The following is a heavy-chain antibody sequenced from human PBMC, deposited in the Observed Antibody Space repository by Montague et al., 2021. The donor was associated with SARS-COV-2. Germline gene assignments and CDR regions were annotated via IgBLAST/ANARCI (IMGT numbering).Heavy chain of an antibody. Sequence: YRRLFCAASGFTFSSYAMHWVRQAPGKGLEWVAVISYDGSNKYYADSVKGRFTISRDNSKNTLYLQMNSLRAEDTAVYYCARVPPGLLWFGEIDYWGQGTLVTVSS. CDR3: ARVPPGLLWFGEIDY. J-gene: IGHJ4*02. CDR2: ISYDGSNK. D-gene: IGHD3-10*01. V-gene: IGHV3-30-3*01. CDR1: GFTFSSYA.